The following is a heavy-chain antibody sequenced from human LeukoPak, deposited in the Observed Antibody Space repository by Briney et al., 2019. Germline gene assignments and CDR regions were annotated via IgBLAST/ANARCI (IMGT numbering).Heavy chain of an antibody. CDR3: AREPSIVVVITSAFDI. J-gene: IGHJ3*02. V-gene: IGHV3-48*04. CDR2: VSSSSTI. D-gene: IGHD3-22*01. Sequence: GGSLRLSCAASGFTFSSYSMNWVRQAPGKGLEWVSYVSSSSTIYYADSVKGRFTISRDNAKNSLYLQMNSLRAEDTAVYYCAREPSIVVVITSAFDIWGQGTMVTVSS. CDR1: GFTFSSYS.